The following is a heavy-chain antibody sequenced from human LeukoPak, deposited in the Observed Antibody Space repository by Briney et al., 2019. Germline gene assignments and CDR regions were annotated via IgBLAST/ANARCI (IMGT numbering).Heavy chain of an antibody. CDR1: GYSISSGYY. Sequence: SETLSLTCTVSGYSISSGYYWSWIRQPAGKGLEWIGRIYTSGSTNYNPSLKSRVTMSVDTSKNQFSLKLSSVTAADTAVYYCAGRPNYYGSGSYQSGAFDIWGQGTMVTVSS. D-gene: IGHD3-10*01. V-gene: IGHV4-4*07. CDR2: IYTSGST. J-gene: IGHJ3*02. CDR3: AGRPNYYGSGSYQSGAFDI.